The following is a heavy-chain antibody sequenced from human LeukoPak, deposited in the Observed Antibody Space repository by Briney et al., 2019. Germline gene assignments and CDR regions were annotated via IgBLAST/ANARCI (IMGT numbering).Heavy chain of an antibody. V-gene: IGHV3-74*01. CDR3: ASEVCIGGSCSLGY. D-gene: IGHD2-15*01. Sequence: PGGSLRLSCAASGFTFSPSWMHWVRQAPGKGLVWVSRINSDGSSTTYADSVRGRFTISRDNAKNTLYLQMNSLRAEDTAVYYCASEVCIGGSCSLGYWGQGTLVTVSS. J-gene: IGHJ4*02. CDR2: INSDGSST. CDR1: GFTFSPSW.